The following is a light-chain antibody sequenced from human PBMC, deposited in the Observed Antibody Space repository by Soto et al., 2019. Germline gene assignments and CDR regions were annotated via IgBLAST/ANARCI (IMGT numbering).Light chain of an antibody. V-gene: IGKV1-6*01. CDR1: QGIRND. CDR3: QQLNSFPIT. J-gene: IGKJ5*01. CDR2: AAS. Sequence: AIQMTQSPSSLSASVGDRVTITCRASQGIRNDLDWFQQKPGKAPKLPIYAASNLQSGVPARFSGSGSGTDFTLTISSLQPEDFATYYCQQLNSFPITFGQGTRLEIK.